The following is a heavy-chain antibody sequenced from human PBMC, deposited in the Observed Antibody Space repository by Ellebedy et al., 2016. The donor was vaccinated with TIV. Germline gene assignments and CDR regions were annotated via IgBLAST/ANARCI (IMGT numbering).Heavy chain of an antibody. D-gene: IGHD7-27*01. V-gene: IGHV3-49*03. CDR2: IRSKTIGGTT. CDR3: TREDWGSAPSDY. J-gene: IGHJ4*02. CDR1: GVTFGGYG. Sequence: PGGSLRLSCIASGVTFGGYGMSWIRQAPGKGLEWVGFIRSKTIGGTTEYAASVKGRFTISRDDSKSIAYLQMNSLKTEDTAVYYCTREDWGSAPSDYWGQGTLVTVSS.